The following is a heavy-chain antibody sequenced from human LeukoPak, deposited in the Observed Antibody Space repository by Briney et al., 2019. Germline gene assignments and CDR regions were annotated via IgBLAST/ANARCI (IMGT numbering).Heavy chain of an antibody. D-gene: IGHD3-22*01. J-gene: IGHJ3*02. CDR3: AREGSYYDSSGYLDAFDI. CDR1: GFTFSSYS. Sequence: GGSLRLSCAASGFTFSSYSMNWVRQAPGKGLEWVSSISSSSSYIYYADSVKGRFTISRDNAKNSLYLQMNSLRAEDTAVYYCAREGSYYDSSGYLDAFDIWGQGTMVTVSS. V-gene: IGHV3-21*01. CDR2: ISSSSSYI.